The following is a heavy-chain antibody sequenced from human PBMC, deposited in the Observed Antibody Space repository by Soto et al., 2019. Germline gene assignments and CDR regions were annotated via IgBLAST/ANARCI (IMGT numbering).Heavy chain of an antibody. CDR1: GGSISSYY. CDR3: AREYSSSSNNWFDP. J-gene: IGHJ5*02. V-gene: IGHV4-59*01. Sequence: VITSETLSLTCTVSGGSISSYYWSWIRQPPGKGLEWIGYIYYSGSTNYNPSLKSRVTISVDTSKNQFSLKLSSVTAADTAVYYCAREYSSSSNNWFDPWGQGTLVTVSS. CDR2: IYYSGST. D-gene: IGHD6-6*01.